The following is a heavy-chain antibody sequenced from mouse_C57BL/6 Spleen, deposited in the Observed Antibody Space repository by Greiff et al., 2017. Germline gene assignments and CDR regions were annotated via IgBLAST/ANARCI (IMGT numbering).Heavy chain of an antibody. D-gene: IGHD2-1*01. CDR1: GYTFTDYY. CDR2: INPYNGGT. CDR3: AREIYGNYYAMDY. V-gene: IGHV1-19*01. Sequence: VQLKQSGPVLVKPGASVKMSCKASGYTFTDYYMNWVKQSHGKSLEWIGVINPYNGGTSYNQKFKGKATLTVDKSSSTAYMELNSLTFEDSAVYYCAREIYGNYYAMDYWGQGTSVTVSS. J-gene: IGHJ4*01.